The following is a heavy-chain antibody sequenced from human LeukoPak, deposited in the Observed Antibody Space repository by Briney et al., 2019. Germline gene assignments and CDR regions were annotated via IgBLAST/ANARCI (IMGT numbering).Heavy chain of an antibody. D-gene: IGHD4-17*01. Sequence: ASVKVSCKASGYTFTAYYMHWVRQVPGQGLEWMGWINPKSGGTKYAQKFQGRVTMTRDTSISTAYMELGSLRSDDTAEYYCARDLYGDSARNYYYYYMDVWGKGTTVTISS. J-gene: IGHJ6*03. CDR1: GYTFTAYY. CDR3: ARDLYGDSARNYYYYYMDV. V-gene: IGHV1-2*02. CDR2: INPKSGGT.